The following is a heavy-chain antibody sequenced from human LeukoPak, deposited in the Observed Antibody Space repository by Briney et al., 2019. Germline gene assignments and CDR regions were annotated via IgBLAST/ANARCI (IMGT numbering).Heavy chain of an antibody. Sequence: ASVKVSCKASGYTFTSYGISWARQAPGQGLEWMGWISAYNGNTNYAQKLQGRVTMTTDTSTSTAYMELSRQRSDDTAFYYCARYDSTVNWLDPWGQGTLVTVSS. J-gene: IGHJ5*02. CDR2: ISAYNGNT. CDR1: GYTFTSYG. V-gene: IGHV1-18*01. CDR3: ARYDSTVNWLDP. D-gene: IGHD3-22*01.